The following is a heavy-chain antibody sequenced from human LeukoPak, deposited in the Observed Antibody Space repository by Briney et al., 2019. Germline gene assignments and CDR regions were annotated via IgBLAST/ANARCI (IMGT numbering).Heavy chain of an antibody. CDR3: AREVIAAHNWFDP. Sequence: PSQTLSLTCTVSGGSISSGSYSWSWIRQPAGKGLEWIGRFYTSGTPNYNPSLKSRVTILVNMSKNQLSLKLTSVTAADTAVYYCAREVIAAHNWFDPWGQGTLVTVSS. J-gene: IGHJ5*02. D-gene: IGHD6-6*01. V-gene: IGHV4-61*02. CDR2: FYTSGTP. CDR1: GGSISSGSYS.